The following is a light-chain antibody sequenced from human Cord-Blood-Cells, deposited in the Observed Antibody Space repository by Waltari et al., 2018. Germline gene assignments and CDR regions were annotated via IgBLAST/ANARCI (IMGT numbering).Light chain of an antibody. CDR3: RTWESSLSAVV. Sequence: QSVLTQPPSVSAAPGQKVTISCSGSSSNIGKNYVSWYQQLPGTAPKLLLYDNNTRPSDITSRISDSRCGTAATLGITGLQTGDEADYYCRTWESSLSAVVFGGGTKLTVL. J-gene: IGLJ2*01. CDR1: SSNIGKNY. CDR2: DNN. V-gene: IGLV1-51*01.